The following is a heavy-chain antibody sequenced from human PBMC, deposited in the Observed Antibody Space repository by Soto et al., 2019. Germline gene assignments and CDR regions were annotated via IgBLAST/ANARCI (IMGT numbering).Heavy chain of an antibody. J-gene: IGHJ4*02. D-gene: IGHD6-6*01. CDR3: AHSVTLNVDSSLSAYYFDY. V-gene: IGHV2-5*02. Sequence: SGPTLVNPTQTLTLTCTFSGFSLSTSGVGVGWIRQPPGKALEWLALIYWDDDKRYSPSLKSRLTITKDTSKNQVVLTMTNMDPVDTATYYCAHSVTLNVDSSLSAYYFDYWGQGTLVTVSS. CDR1: GFSLSTSGVG. CDR2: IYWDDDK.